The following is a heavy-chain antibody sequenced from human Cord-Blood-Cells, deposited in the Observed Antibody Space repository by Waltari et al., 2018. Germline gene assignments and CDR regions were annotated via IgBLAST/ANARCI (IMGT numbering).Heavy chain of an antibody. CDR2: INAGNGNT. V-gene: IGHV1-3*01. CDR1: GYTFTSSS. D-gene: IGHD3-22*01. CDR3: ARDQYDSSGYYYY. J-gene: IGHJ4*02. Sequence: QVQLVQSGAAVKKPGASVKVSCKASGYTFTSSSMHWVRQAPGQRLEWMGWINAGNGNTKYSQKFQGRVTITRDTSASTAYMELSSLRSEDTAVYYCARDQYDSSGYYYYWGQGTLVTVSS.